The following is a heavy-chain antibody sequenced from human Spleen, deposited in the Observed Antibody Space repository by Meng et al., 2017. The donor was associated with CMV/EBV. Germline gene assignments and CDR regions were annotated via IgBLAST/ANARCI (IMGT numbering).Heavy chain of an antibody. D-gene: IGHD2-21*02. CDR3: ARMVTGGYYFDH. CDR1: GGSISSSSYY. CDR2: IYYSGST. Sequence: SETLSLTCTVSGGSISSSSYYWGWIRQPPGKGLEWIGSIYYSGSTYYNPSLKSRVTISVDTSKNQFSLKLSSVTAADTAVYYCARMVTGGYYFDHWGQGSLVTVSS. V-gene: IGHV4-39*07. J-gene: IGHJ4*01.